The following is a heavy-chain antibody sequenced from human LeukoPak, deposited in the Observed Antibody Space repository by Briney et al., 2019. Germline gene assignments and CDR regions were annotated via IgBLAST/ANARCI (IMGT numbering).Heavy chain of an antibody. CDR1: GYTFTGYY. CDR2: MNPNSGGT. J-gene: IGHJ4*02. V-gene: IGHV1-2*02. Sequence: ASVKVSCKASGYTFTGYYMHWVRQAPGQGLEWVGWMNPNSGGTNYAQKFQGRVTMTRDTSISTAYMELSRLTSADTAVYYCARDSLAYCGGDCSTHPGTDYWGQGTLVTVSS. CDR3: ARDSLAYCGGDCSTHPGTDY. D-gene: IGHD2-21*02.